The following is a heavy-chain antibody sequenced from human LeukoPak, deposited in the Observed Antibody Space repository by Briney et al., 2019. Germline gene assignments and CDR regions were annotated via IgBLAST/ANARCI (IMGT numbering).Heavy chain of an antibody. V-gene: IGHV3-33*06. CDR2: IWYDGSNK. CDR1: GFTFSSYG. Sequence: GRSLRLSCAASGFTFSSYGMHWVRQAPGKGLEWVAVIWYDGSNKYYADSVKGRFTISRDNSKNTLYLQMNSLRAEDTAVYYCAKSGVVVPVANPGPPDYWGQGTLVTVSS. CDR3: AKSGVVVPVANPGPPDY. J-gene: IGHJ4*02. D-gene: IGHD2-2*01.